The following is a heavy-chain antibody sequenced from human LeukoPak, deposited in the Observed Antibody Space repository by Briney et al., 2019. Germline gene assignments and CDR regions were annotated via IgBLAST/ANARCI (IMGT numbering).Heavy chain of an antibody. Sequence: SETLSLTCTVSGGSISSAGYYWSWLRQHPGKGLEWIGHIYYSGSTYYNPSLKSRVTISVDTSKNQFSLKLSSVTAADTAVYYCARDLNKFDPWGQGTLVTVSS. V-gene: IGHV4-31*03. CDR2: IYYSGST. CDR1: GGSISSAGYY. J-gene: IGHJ5*02. CDR3: ARDLNKFDP. D-gene: IGHD3-10*01.